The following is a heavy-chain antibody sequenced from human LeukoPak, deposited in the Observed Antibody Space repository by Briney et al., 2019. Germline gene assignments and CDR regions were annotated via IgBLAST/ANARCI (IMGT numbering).Heavy chain of an antibody. J-gene: IGHJ4*02. D-gene: IGHD6-19*01. CDR2: VSYDGGNK. CDR1: GFTFSSYG. Sequence: GGSLRLSCAASGFTFSSYGMHWVRQAPGKGLEWVAVVSYDGGNKYYADSVKGRFTISRDNSKNTLYLRMNSLRAEDTAVYYCARDSYSSSPGDYWGQGTLVTVSS. CDR3: ARDSYSSSPGDY. V-gene: IGHV3-30*19.